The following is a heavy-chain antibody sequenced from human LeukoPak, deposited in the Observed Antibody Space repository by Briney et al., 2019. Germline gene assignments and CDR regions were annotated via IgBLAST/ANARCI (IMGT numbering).Heavy chain of an antibody. V-gene: IGHV4-31*03. CDR3: ARDCSSTSCYNGMDV. D-gene: IGHD2-2*02. Sequence: PSQTLSLTCTVSGGSISSGGYYWSWIRQHPGKGLEWVGYIYYSGSTYCNPSLKSRVTISVDTSKNQFSLKLSSVTAADTAVYYCARDCSSTSCYNGMDVWGQGTTVTVSS. J-gene: IGHJ6*02. CDR1: GGSISSGGYY. CDR2: IYYSGST.